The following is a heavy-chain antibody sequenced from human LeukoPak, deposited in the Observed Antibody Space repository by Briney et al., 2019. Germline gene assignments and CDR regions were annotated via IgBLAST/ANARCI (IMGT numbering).Heavy chain of an antibody. CDR3: AKDRARDGYFDY. V-gene: IGHV3-23*01. J-gene: IGHJ4*02. CDR1: GFTFSSYA. D-gene: IGHD5-24*01. CDR2: ISGSGGST. Sequence: GGSLRLSCAASGFTFSSYAMSWVRQAPGKGLEWVSAISGSGGSTYYADSVKGRFTISRDNSKNTLYLQTNSLRAEDTAVYYCAKDRARDGYFDYWGQGTLVTVSS.